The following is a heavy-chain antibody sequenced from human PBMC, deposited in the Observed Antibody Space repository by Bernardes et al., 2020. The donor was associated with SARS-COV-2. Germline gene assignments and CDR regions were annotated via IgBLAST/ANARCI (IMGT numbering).Heavy chain of an antibody. V-gene: IGHV3-74*01. CDR3: TRGGYEPFDY. Sequence: GGSLRLSCAASGLIFSNSWMHWVRQAPGEGLVWVSRINTDGSSTSYADSVKGRFTISRDNAKNTLYLQMNSLRAEDTAVYYCTRGGYEPFDYWGQGTLVTVSS. CDR1: GLIFSNSW. J-gene: IGHJ4*02. D-gene: IGHD5-12*01. CDR2: INTDGSST.